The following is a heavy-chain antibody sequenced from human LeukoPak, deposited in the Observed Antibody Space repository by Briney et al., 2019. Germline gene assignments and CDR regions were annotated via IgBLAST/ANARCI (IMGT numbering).Heavy chain of an antibody. CDR3: GRQVEGAFDL. D-gene: IGHD2-15*01. J-gene: IGHJ3*01. CDR2: IYSSGIT. CDR1: CPSITDDY. Sequence: PSQSLSLICTLACPSITDDYWNSTRQPAGNGLEWIGRIYSSGITDYNPSLKSRVTMSVDTSKNQVSLKMNSVTAADTAFYYCGRQVEGAFDLWGQGTMVTVSS. V-gene: IGHV4-4*07.